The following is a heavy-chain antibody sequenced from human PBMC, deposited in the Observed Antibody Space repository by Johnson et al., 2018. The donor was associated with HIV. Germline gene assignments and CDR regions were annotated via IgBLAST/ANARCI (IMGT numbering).Heavy chain of an antibody. CDR2: ISGSGDST. V-gene: IGHV3-20*04. D-gene: IGHD1-26*01. CDR3: VKGRGVAFDL. CDR1: GFTFDDYG. Sequence: VQLVESGGDVVRPGGSLRLSCAASGFTFDDYGMSWVRQAPGKGLEWVSGISGSGDSTSYADSVKGRFTISRDNSKNTLYLQMNSLRAEDTALYYCVKGRGVAFDLWGQGTMVTVSS. J-gene: IGHJ3*01.